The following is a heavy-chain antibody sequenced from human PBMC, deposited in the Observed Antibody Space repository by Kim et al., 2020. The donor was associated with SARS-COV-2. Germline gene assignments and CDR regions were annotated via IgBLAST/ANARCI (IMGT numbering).Heavy chain of an antibody. CDR2: ISGSGGST. J-gene: IGHJ4*02. V-gene: IGHV3-23*01. CDR3: AKAFLWFGDLTPDY. CDR1: GFTFSSYA. D-gene: IGHD3-10*01. Sequence: GGSLRLSCAASGFTFSSYAMSWVRQAPGKGLEWVSAISGSGGSTYYADSVKGRFTISRDNSKNTLYLQMNSLRAEDTAVYYCAKAFLWFGDLTPDYWGQGTLVTVSS.